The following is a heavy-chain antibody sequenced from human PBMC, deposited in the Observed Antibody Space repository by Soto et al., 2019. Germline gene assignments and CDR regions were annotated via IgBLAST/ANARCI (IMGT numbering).Heavy chain of an antibody. Sequence: ASVKVSCKVSGYTLTELSMHWVRQAPGKGLEWMGGFDPEDGETIYAQKFQGRVTMTEDTSTDTAYMELSSLRSEDSAVYYCATDLVISAVGGGPWVWFDPWGQGTLVTVS. D-gene: IGHD2-15*01. CDR3: ATDLVISAVGGGPWVWFDP. CDR2: FDPEDGET. V-gene: IGHV1-24*01. CDR1: GYTLTELS. J-gene: IGHJ5*02.